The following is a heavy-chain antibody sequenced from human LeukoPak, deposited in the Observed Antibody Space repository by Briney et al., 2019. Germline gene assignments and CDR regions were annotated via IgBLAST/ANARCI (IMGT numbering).Heavy chain of an antibody. CDR2: IYHSGST. D-gene: IGHD2/OR15-2a*01. J-gene: IGHJ4*02. CDR1: GGSISNYY. CDR3: AREITSGYYFLDY. V-gene: IGHV4-59*12. Sequence: SETLSLTCTVSGGSISNYYWSWIRQPPGKGLEWIGSIYHSGSTNCNPSLKSRVTMSVDTSDNQLSLKLSSVTAADTAVYYCAREITSGYYFLDYWGQGTLVTVSS.